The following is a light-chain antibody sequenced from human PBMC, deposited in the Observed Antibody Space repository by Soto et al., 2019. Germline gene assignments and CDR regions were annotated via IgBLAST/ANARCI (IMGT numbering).Light chain of an antibody. V-gene: IGKV2-28*01. J-gene: IGKJ4*01. CDR3: MQDQKTPLT. Sequence: DRVMTQSPRSLPVTPGEPTSSACRSTQTLLHSDRDNYLHWYLQKPGQSPQLFIYLGSSRASGVPDRFSGSGSGTDFTLNISRVEAEDVGVYYCMQDQKTPLTFGGGTKVDI. CDR2: LGS. CDR1: QTLLHSDRDNY.